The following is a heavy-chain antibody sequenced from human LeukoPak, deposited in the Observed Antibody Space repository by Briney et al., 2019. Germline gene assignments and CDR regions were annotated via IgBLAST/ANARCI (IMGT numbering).Heavy chain of an antibody. D-gene: IGHD3-22*01. Sequence: SVKVSCKASGGTFSSYAISWVRQAPGQGLEWMGGIIPIFGTANYAQKFQGRVTITADESTSTAYMELSSLRSEDTAVYYCARDTFDSSGTDYWGQGSLVTVSS. V-gene: IGHV1-69*13. CDR1: GGTFSSYA. CDR2: IIPIFGTA. CDR3: ARDTFDSSGTDY. J-gene: IGHJ4*02.